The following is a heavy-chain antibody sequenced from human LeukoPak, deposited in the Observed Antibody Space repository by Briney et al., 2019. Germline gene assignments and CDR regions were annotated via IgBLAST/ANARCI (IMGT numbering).Heavy chain of an antibody. J-gene: IGHJ6*03. V-gene: IGHV1-8*01. Sequence: ASVKVSCKASGYTFTSYDINWVRQATGQGLEWMGWMNPNSGNTGYAQRFQGRVTMTRNTSISTAYMELSSLRSEDTAVYYCAIRYGSGEKYYYYYYMDVWGKGTTVTVSS. CDR2: MNPNSGNT. CDR3: AIRYGSGEKYYYYYYMDV. CDR1: GYTFTSYD. D-gene: IGHD3-10*01.